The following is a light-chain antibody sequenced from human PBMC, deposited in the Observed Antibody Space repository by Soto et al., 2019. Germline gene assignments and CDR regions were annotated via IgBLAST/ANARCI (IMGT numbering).Light chain of an antibody. Sequence: QSALTQPASVSRSPGQSITISCTGTSNDVGGYNLVSWFQQHPGKAPKLMISEVNKRPSGVSNRFSGSKSANTASLTISGLQAEDEADYYCCSHVGGSSPQWVFGGGTQLTVL. CDR2: EVN. J-gene: IGLJ3*02. V-gene: IGLV2-23*02. CDR3: CSHVGGSSPQWV. CDR1: SNDVGGYNL.